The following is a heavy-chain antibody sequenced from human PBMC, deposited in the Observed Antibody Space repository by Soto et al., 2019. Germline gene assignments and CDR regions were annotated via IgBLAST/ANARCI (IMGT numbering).Heavy chain of an antibody. Sequence: QIQLVESGGGVVQPGRSLRLSCTTSGFTFSGHAMHWVRQAPGKGLEWVAQIWYDGSNKYYADSVKGRFTISRDNSKKILYVQMNSLRVEDTAVYYCAGGGQRLATDALDVWGQGTSVTVSS. J-gene: IGHJ6*02. CDR3: AGGGQRLATDALDV. V-gene: IGHV3-33*01. CDR2: IWYDGSNK. CDR1: GFTFSGHA. D-gene: IGHD6-25*01.